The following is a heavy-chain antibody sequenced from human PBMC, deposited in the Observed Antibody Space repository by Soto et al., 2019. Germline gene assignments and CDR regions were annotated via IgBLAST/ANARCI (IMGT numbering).Heavy chain of an antibody. CDR2: IIPIFGTA. Sequence: ASVKVSCKASGGTFSSYAISWVRQAPGQGLEWMGGIIPIFGTANYAQKFQGRVTITADESTSTAYMELSSLRSEDTAVYYCARVCHDYGDYVDNYYYYGMDVWGQGTTVTVSS. V-gene: IGHV1-69*13. CDR1: GGTFSSYA. J-gene: IGHJ6*02. CDR3: ARVCHDYGDYVDNYYYYGMDV. D-gene: IGHD4-17*01.